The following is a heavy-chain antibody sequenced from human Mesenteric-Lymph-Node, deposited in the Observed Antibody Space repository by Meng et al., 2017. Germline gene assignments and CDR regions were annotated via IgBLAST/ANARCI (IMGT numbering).Heavy chain of an antibody. D-gene: IGHD3-3*02. CDR3: VISSHN. CDR2: IYYRGST. CDR1: GGSITSTSSY. J-gene: IGHJ4*02. Sequence: QVELPESGPGLVKPSQTLSLTCTVSGGSITSTSSYWGWVRQPPGKGLEWIGSIYYRGSTNYNPSLKSRISMSVDMSKNQFSLKVNSVTAADTAIYYCVISSHNWGQGTLVTVSS. V-gene: IGHV4-39*07.